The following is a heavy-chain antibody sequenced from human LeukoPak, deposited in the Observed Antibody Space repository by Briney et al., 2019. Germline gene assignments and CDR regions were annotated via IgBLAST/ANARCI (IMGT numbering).Heavy chain of an antibody. CDR1: GYTFTSYG. V-gene: IGHV1-18*04. Sequence: ASVKVSCKASGYTFTSYGISWVRQAPGQGLEWMGWISAYNGNTNYAQKLQGRVTMTTDTSTSTAYVELRSLRSDDTAVYYCARTRYSYNWFAPWGQGTLVTVSS. D-gene: IGHD6-13*01. J-gene: IGHJ5*02. CDR2: ISAYNGNT. CDR3: ARTRYSYNWFAP.